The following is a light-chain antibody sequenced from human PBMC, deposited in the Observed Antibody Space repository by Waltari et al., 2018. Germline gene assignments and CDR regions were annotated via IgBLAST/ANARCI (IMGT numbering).Light chain of an antibody. CDR2: AAS. CDR3: QQSYSTPFT. J-gene: IGKJ3*01. Sequence: DIQMTQSPSSLSASVGDRVTITCRASQSIRSYLNWYPQKPGKAPKLLIYAASSLQSGVPSRFSGSGSGTDFTLTISSLQPEDFATYYCQQSYSTPFTFGPGTKVDIK. CDR1: QSIRSY. V-gene: IGKV1-39*01.